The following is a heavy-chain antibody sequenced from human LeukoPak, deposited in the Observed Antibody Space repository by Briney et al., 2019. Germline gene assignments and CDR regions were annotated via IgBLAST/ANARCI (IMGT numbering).Heavy chain of an antibody. CDR3: AFAVGRGDFDY. V-gene: IGHV1-8*03. Sequence: ASVKVSCKASGYTFSSYDMNWVRQATGQGLEWMGWMNPNSGNTGYAQMFHGRVTITTNTAISTAYMELSTLRSEDTAVYYCAFAVGRGDFDYWGQGTLVTVSS. D-gene: IGHD3-10*01. CDR2: MNPNSGNT. J-gene: IGHJ4*02. CDR1: GYTFSSYD.